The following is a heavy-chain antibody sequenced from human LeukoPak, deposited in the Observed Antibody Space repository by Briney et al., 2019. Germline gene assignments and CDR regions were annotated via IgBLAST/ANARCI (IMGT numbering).Heavy chain of an antibody. CDR2: INHSGST. J-gene: IGHJ4*02. CDR1: GGSFSGYY. CDR3: ASSRGRGYSYGYYFDY. Sequence: SETLSLTCAVYGGSFSGYYWSWIRQPPGKGLEWIGEINHSGSTNYNPSLKSRVTISVDTSKNQFSLKLSSVTAADTAVYYCASSRGRGYSYGYYFDYWGQGTLVTVSS. D-gene: IGHD5-18*01. V-gene: IGHV4-34*01.